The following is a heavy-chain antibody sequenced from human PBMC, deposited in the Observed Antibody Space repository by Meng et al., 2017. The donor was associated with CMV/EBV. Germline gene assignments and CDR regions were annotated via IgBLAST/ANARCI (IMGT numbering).Heavy chain of an antibody. CDR1: GGSVSSGSYY. D-gene: IGHD3-22*01. CDR3: ARAFYYDSSGNWFDP. J-gene: IGHJ5*02. Sequence: GSLRLSCTVSGGSVSSGSYYWSWIRQPPGKGLEWIGYIYYSGSTNYNPSFKSRVTISVDTSKNQFSLKLSSVTAADTAVYYCARAFYYDSSGNWFDPWGQGTLVTVSS. V-gene: IGHV4-61*01. CDR2: IYYSGST.